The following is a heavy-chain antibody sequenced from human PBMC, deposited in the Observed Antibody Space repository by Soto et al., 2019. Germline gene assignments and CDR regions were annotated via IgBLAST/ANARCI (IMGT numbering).Heavy chain of an antibody. CDR1: GGSISSYY. J-gene: IGHJ4*02. CDR2: IYYSGST. Sequence: ASETLSLTCTASGGSISSYYWSWIRQPPGKGLEWIGYIYYSGSTNYNSSLKSRVTISVDTSKNQLSLKLSSVTAADTAVYYCARATYYYDSSGYYGYYFDYWGQGTLVIFSS. V-gene: IGHV4-59*01. D-gene: IGHD3-22*01. CDR3: ARATYYYDSSGYYGYYFDY.